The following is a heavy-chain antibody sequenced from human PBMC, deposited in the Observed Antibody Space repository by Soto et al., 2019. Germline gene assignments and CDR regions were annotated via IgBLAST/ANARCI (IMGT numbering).Heavy chain of an antibody. CDR1: GFTFSSYG. V-gene: IGHV3-30*18. Sequence: QVQLVESGGGVVQPGRSLRLSCAASGFTFSSYGMHWVRQAPGKGLEWVAVISYDGSNKYYADSVKGRFTISRDNSKNTLYLQMNSLRAEDTAVYYCAKVGRSSSSDYYYYGMDVWGQGTTVTVSS. J-gene: IGHJ6*02. D-gene: IGHD6-6*01. CDR3: AKVGRSSSSDYYYYGMDV. CDR2: ISYDGSNK.